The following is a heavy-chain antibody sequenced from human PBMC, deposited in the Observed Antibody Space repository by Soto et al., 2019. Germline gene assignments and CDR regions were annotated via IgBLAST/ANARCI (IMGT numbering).Heavy chain of an antibody. V-gene: IGHV3-23*01. J-gene: IGHJ5*02. D-gene: IGHD5-18*01. Sequence: GGSLRLSCAASGFTFSSYAMSWVRQAPGKGLEWVSSISGSGGTTYYTGSVKGRFTISRDNSKNTLYLQMNSLRAEDTAEYYCARGYTNIDQWGQGTLVTVSS. CDR1: GFTFSSYA. CDR3: ARGYTNIDQ. CDR2: ISGSGGTT.